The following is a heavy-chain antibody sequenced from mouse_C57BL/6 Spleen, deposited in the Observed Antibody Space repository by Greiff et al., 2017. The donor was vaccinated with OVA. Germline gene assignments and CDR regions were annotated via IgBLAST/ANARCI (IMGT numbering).Heavy chain of an antibody. CDR2: IYPGSGST. V-gene: IGHV1-55*01. Sequence: VQLQQPGAELVKPGASVKMSCKASGYTFTSYWITWVKQRPAQGLEWIGDIYPGSGSTNYNEKFKSKATLTVDTSSSTAYMQLSSLTSEDSAVYYCARGGLPYYAMDYWGQGTSVTVSS. J-gene: IGHJ4*01. CDR1: GYTFTSYW. CDR3: ARGGLPYYAMDY. D-gene: IGHD2-4*01.